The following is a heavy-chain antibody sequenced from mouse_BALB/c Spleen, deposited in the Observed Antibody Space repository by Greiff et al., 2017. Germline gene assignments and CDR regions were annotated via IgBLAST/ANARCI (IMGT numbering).Heavy chain of an antibody. Sequence: EVHLVESGGGLVKPGGSLKLSCAASGFTFSSYAMSWVRQTPEKRLEWVASISSGGSTYYPDSVKGRFTISRDNARNILYLQMSSLRSEDTAMYYCARDAYGSSLYYYAMDYWGQGTSVTVSS. CDR1: GFTFSSYA. V-gene: IGHV5-6-5*01. CDR2: ISSGGST. J-gene: IGHJ4*01. D-gene: IGHD1-1*01. CDR3: ARDAYGSSLYYYAMDY.